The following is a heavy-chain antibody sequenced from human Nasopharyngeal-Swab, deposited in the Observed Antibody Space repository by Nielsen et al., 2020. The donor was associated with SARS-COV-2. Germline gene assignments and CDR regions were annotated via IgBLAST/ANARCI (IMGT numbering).Heavy chain of an antibody. D-gene: IGHD3-10*01. J-gene: IGHJ6*02. CDR1: GGSISSGGYY. Sequence: SCTVSGGSISSGGYYWSWIRPHPGQGLEWIGYIYYSGSTYYNPSLKSRVTISVDTSKNQFSLKLSSVTAADTAVYYCARDRRAQSGRGFGEPWNYYGMDVWGQGTTVTVSS. CDR2: IYYSGST. V-gene: IGHV4-31*03. CDR3: ARDRRAQSGRGFGEPWNYYGMDV.